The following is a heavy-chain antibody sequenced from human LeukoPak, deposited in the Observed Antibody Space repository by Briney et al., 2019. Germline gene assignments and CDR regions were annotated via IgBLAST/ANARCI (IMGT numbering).Heavy chain of an antibody. CDR2: VSGSGGST. CDR3: AKDLDIVATITGN. Sequence: GGSLRLSCAASGFTFSSYAMSWVRQAPGKGLEWVSGVSGSGGSTYYADSVKGRFTISRDNPKNTLYLQMNSLRAEDTAVYYCAKDLDIVATITGNWGHGTLVTVSS. J-gene: IGHJ4*01. V-gene: IGHV3-23*01. D-gene: IGHD5-12*01. CDR1: GFTFSSYA.